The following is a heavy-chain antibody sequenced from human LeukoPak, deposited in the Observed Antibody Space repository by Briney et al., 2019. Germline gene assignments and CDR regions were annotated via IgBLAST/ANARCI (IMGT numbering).Heavy chain of an antibody. Sequence: QPGGSLRLSCATSGFTFSSFWMNWARQAPGKGLEWVSYISSSGSTIYYADSVKGRFTISRDNAKNSLYLQMNSLRAEDTAVYYCAREDLGPNWFDYWGQGTLVTVSS. V-gene: IGHV3-48*04. CDR2: ISSSGSTI. J-gene: IGHJ4*02. CDR1: GFTFSSFW. D-gene: IGHD1-1*01. CDR3: AREDLGPNWFDY.